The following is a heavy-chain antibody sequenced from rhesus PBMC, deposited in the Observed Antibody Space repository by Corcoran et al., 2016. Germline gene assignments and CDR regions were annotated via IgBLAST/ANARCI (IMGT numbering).Heavy chain of an antibody. CDR1: GGSISGGYD. CDR3: ANNLAY. V-gene: IGHV4-76*01. CDR2: IYGSSGST. J-gene: IGHJ4*01. Sequence: QVQLQESGPGLMKPSETLSLTCAVSGGSISGGYDWNWIRQPPGKGLEWIGYIYGSSGSTNYNPSLKNRVTISKDTSKNQFSLKLGSVTAADTAVYYCANNLAYWGQGVLVTVSS.